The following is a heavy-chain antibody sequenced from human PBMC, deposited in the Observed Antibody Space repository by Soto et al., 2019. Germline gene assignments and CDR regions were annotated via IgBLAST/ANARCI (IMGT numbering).Heavy chain of an antibody. CDR2: IYWNDDK. Sequence: QITLKESGPTLLKPTQTLTLTCTFSGVSLSTSAVGVNWIRQPPGKALERLALIYWNDDKQYTPSLSGRLNITKDTSKNQVVLTMTNMNPVDTATYYCAHGSGWLSDYWGQGILVTVSS. J-gene: IGHJ4*02. V-gene: IGHV2-5*01. D-gene: IGHD6-19*01. CDR3: AHGSGWLSDY. CDR1: GVSLSTSAVG.